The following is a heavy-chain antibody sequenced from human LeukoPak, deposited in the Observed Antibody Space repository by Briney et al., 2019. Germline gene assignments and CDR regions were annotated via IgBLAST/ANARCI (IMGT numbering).Heavy chain of an antibody. CDR3: ARWNYYDSSDYRVFDL. V-gene: IGHV4-59*08. CDR2: YSGST. Sequence: YSGSTNYNPSLKSRVTISVDTSKNQFSLKLSSVTAADTAVYYCARWNYYDSSDYRVFDLWGRGTLVTVSS. J-gene: IGHJ2*01. D-gene: IGHD3-22*01.